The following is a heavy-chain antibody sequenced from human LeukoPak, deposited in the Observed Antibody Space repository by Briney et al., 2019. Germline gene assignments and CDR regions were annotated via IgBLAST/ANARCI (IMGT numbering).Heavy chain of an antibody. Sequence: PSETLSLTCAVYGGSFSGYYWSWIRQPPGKGLEWIGEINHSGSTNYNPSLKSRVTISVDTSKNQFSLKLSSVTAADTAVYYCARGVDIPYYYMDVWGKGTTVTVSS. CDR2: INHSGST. CDR3: ARGVDIPYYYMDV. D-gene: IGHD2-2*03. V-gene: IGHV4-34*01. CDR1: GGSFSGYY. J-gene: IGHJ6*03.